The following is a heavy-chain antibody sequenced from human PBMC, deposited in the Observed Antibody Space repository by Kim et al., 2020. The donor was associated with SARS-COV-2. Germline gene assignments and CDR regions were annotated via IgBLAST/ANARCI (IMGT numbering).Heavy chain of an antibody. Sequence: NGDGSSTSYADSVKGRFTISRDNAKNTLYLQMNSLRAEDTAVYYCASRLQWGQGTLVTVSS. D-gene: IGHD1-1*01. CDR3: ASRLQ. CDR2: NGDGSST. J-gene: IGHJ4*02. V-gene: IGHV3-74*01.